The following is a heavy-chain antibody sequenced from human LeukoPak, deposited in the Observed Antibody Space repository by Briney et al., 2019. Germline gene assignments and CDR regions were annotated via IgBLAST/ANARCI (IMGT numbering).Heavy chain of an antibody. CDR2: IYPSDSDT. J-gene: IGHJ6*03. D-gene: IGHD3-22*01. CDR3: ARHGSSGHYGYYYIDV. Sequence: GESLKISCKGSGYTFTSYWIGWVRQMPGQGLEWMGIIYPSDSDTRYSPSFQGQVTISADKSISTAYLQWTSLKASDTAMYYCARHGSSGHYGYYYIDVWGKGTTVTVSS. V-gene: IGHV5-51*01. CDR1: GYTFTSYW.